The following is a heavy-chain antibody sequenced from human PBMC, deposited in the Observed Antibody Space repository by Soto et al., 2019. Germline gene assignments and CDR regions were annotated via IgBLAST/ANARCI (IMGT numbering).Heavy chain of an antibody. D-gene: IGHD4-17*01. J-gene: IGHJ3*02. CDR3: ARGVLDYGDYGDAFDI. V-gene: IGHV4-39*07. CDR1: GGSISSSSYY. CDR2: IYYSGST. Sequence: SETLSLTCTVSGGSISSSSYYWGWIRQPPGKGLEWIGRIYYSGSTYYNPSLKSRITISVDTSKNHFSLKLSSVTAADAAVYYCARGVLDYGDYGDAFDIWGRGTMVTGSS.